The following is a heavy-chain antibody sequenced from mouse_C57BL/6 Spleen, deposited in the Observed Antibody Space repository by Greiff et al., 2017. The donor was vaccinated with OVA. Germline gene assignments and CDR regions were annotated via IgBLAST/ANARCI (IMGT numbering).Heavy chain of an antibody. CDR2: IRLKSDNYAT. CDR3: TRAAQATFAY. V-gene: IGHV6-3*01. CDR1: GFTFSNYW. D-gene: IGHD3-2*02. Sequence: EVQGVESGGGLVQPGGSMKLSCVASGFTFSNYWMNWVRQSPEKGLEWVAQIRLKSDNYATHYAESVKGRFTISRDDSKSSVYLQMNNLRAEDTGIYYCTRAAQATFAYWGQGTLVTVSA. J-gene: IGHJ3*01.